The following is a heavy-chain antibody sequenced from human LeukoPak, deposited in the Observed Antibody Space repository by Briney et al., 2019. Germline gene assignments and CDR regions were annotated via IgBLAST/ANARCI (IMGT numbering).Heavy chain of an antibody. V-gene: IGHV4-59*08. CDR2: IYYSGST. CDR1: GGSISSYY. J-gene: IGHJ6*02. Sequence: PSETLSLTCTVSGGSISSYYWSWIRQPPGKGLEWIGYIYYSGSTNYNPSLKSRVTISVDTSKNQFSLKLSSVTAADTAVYYCARHKRSPYYYGMDVWGQGTTVTVSS. CDR3: ARHKRSPYYYGMDV.